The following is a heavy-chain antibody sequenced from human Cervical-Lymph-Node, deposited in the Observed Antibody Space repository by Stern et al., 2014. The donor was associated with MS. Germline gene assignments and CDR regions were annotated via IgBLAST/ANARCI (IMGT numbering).Heavy chain of an antibody. CDR2: ISGYPGNT. CDR3: VRDYYDSTRWFAP. D-gene: IGHD3-22*01. V-gene: IGHV1-18*01. J-gene: IGHJ5*02. CDR1: GYTFSTYG. Sequence: VQLVESGAEMKKPGASVRVSCEASGYTFSTYGIRWVRQAPGQGLEWLGWISGYPGNTNYAPKLQGRVSLTTDPSTSTAYMDLRGLRPDDTAVYYCVRDYYDSTRWFAPWGQGTLVTVSS.